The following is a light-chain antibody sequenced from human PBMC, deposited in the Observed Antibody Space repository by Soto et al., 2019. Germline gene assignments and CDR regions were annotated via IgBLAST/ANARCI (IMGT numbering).Light chain of an antibody. CDR2: GAS. CDR1: QSISSNY. CDR3: HQYSSSPRT. V-gene: IGKV3-20*01. J-gene: IGKJ1*01. Sequence: NVLTQSPGTLSLSPGEGATLSCRASQSISSNYLAWYHQKPGQAPRLLIYGASSRATDIPDRFRGSGSGRDFVLNISRLEPEDFGMYYCHQYSSSPRTFGQGTKVEIK.